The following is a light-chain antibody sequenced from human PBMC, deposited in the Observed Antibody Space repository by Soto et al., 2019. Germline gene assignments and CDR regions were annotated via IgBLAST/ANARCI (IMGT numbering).Light chain of an antibody. CDR3: SSYTGATTLEV. V-gene: IGLV2-14*01. CDR1: SCDIGTYNR. CDR2: EVT. Sequence: QSALTQPASVSGSPGQSIAISCTGTSCDIGTYNRVSWYQHRPGKAPKLIIYEVTHRPSGVSDRFSGSKSGNTASLTISGLRPEDEADYYCSSYTGATTLEVFGGGTKLTVL. J-gene: IGLJ2*01.